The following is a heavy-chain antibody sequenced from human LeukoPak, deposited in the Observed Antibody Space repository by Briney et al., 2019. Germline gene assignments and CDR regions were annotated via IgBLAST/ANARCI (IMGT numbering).Heavy chain of an antibody. CDR3: ARELGTSVPLYDGDQYYYYYYMDV. CDR2: IYASGIT. V-gene: IGHV4-61*02. D-gene: IGHD1-7*01. J-gene: IGHJ6*03. CDR1: GGSISSGSYY. Sequence: SETLSLTCSVSGGSISSGSYYWSWIRQPAGKGLEWIGRIYASGITNYNPSLKSRVTISVDTSQSQFSLKLRSVTAADTAIYYCARELGTSVPLYDGDQYYYYYYMDVWGKGTAVTISS.